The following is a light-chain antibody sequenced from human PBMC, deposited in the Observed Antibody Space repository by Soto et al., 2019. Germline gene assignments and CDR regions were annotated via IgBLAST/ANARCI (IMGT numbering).Light chain of an antibody. V-gene: IGKV3-20*01. CDR3: QQYGSSPLT. CDR2: GAS. Sequence: EIVMTTSPATLSVCPGERATLSFSASQSVSSSYLAWYQQKPGQAPRLLVYGASNRATGIPDRFSGSGSGTDFTLTISRLEPEDFAVYYCQQYGSSPLTFGPGTKVDI. CDR1: QSVSSSY. J-gene: IGKJ1*01.